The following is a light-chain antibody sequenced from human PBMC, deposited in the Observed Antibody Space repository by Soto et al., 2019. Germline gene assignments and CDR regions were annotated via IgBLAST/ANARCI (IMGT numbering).Light chain of an antibody. Sequence: EIVMTQSPATLSVSPGERATLSCRASQSIFSNVAWYQQRPGQAPRLLIYRASTRATGIPARFSGSGSGTEFTLTISSLQSEDFVVYYCQQYHNLWTFGQGTKVEIK. CDR3: QQYHNLWT. J-gene: IGKJ1*01. V-gene: IGKV3-15*01. CDR2: RAS. CDR1: QSIFSN.